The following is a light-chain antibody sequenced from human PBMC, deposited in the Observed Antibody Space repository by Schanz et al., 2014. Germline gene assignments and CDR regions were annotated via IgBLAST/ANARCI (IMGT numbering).Light chain of an antibody. V-gene: IGKV1-27*01. CDR2: SAS. CDR1: QGISIY. J-gene: IGKJ1*01. Sequence: DIQMTQSPSSLSASVGDRVTLTCRASQGISIYLAWYQHKPGKVPKLLIYSASTLQSGVPSRFSGSGSGTDFTLTISSLQPDDVATYYCQNYNGAPTWTFGQGTKVEIK. CDR3: QNYNGAPTWT.